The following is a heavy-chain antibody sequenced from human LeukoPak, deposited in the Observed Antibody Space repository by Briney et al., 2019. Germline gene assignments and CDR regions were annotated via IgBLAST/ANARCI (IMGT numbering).Heavy chain of an antibody. CDR2: IYSGGST. CDR1: GFTVSFNY. CDR3: ARAQWRTYSYYYMDV. Sequence: GGSLRLSCAASGFTVSFNYMSWVRQAPGKGLEWMSVIYSGGSTYYADSVKGRFTISRDDSKNTLYLQMNSLRDEDTAIYYCARAQWRTYSYYYMDVWGKGTTVTASS. D-gene: IGHD6-19*01. V-gene: IGHV3-53*01. J-gene: IGHJ6*03.